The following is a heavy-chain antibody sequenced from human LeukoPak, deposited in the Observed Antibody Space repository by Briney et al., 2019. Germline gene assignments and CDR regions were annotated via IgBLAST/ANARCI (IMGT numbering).Heavy chain of an antibody. J-gene: IGHJ5*02. CDR2: ISSGSSTI. CDR3: ARDVTYYGGDWFDP. D-gene: IGHD4-23*01. Sequence: GGSLRLSYAASGFTFSSSAMIWVRQAPGKGLEWVSYISSGSSTIYYADSVRGRFTISRDNAKNSLYLQMNSLRAEDTAVYYCARDVTYYGGDWFDPWGQGTLVTVSS. CDR1: GFTFSSSA. V-gene: IGHV3-48*04.